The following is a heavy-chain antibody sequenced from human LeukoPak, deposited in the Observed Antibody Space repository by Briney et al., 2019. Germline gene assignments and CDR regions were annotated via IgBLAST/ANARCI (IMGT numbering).Heavy chain of an antibody. J-gene: IGHJ3*02. Sequence: GGSLRLSCAASGFTVRSNYMSWVRQAPGKGLEWVSIIYGGGSVFYADSVKGRFTISRDNSKNTLYLQMNSLRGEDTAVYYCARSGSYLSAFDIWGQGAMVTVSS. CDR3: ARSGSYLSAFDI. CDR1: GFTVRSNY. D-gene: IGHD1-26*01. V-gene: IGHV3-53*01. CDR2: IYGGGSV.